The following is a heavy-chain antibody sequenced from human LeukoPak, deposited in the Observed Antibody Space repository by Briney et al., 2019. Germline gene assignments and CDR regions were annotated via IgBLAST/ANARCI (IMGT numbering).Heavy chain of an antibody. CDR3: AREPPPDSGAMFQH. D-gene: IGHD2-2*01. CDR1: GYTFTGYY. CDR2: IHPNSGGT. V-gene: IGHV1-2*06. Sequence: ASVKVSCKASGYTFTGYYMHWVRQAPGQGLEWMGRIHPNSGGTNYAQKFQGRVTMTRDTSISTAYMELSRLRSDDTAVYYCAREPPPDSGAMFQHWGQGTLVTVSS. J-gene: IGHJ1*01.